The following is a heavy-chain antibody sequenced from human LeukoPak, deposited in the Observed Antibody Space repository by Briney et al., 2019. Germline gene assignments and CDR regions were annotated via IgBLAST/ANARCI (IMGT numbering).Heavy chain of an antibody. CDR2: IYYSGST. J-gene: IGHJ5*02. D-gene: IGHD6-13*01. V-gene: IGHV4-30-4*01. CDR3: AREPLVEAAAVPEGFDP. CDR1: GGSISSGDYY. Sequence: SETLSLTCTVSGGSISSGDYYWSWIRQPPGKGLEWIGYIYYSGSTYYNPSLKSRVTISVDTSKNQFSLKLSSVTAADTAVYYCAREPLVEAAAVPEGFDPWGQGTLVTVSS.